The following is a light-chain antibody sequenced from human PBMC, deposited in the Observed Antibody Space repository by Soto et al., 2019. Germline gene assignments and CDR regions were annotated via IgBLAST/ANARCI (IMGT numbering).Light chain of an antibody. Sequence: QSVLTQPPSASGTPGQRVTISCSGSSSNIGSNTVNWFQQLPGTAPKLLIYSNNHRPSAVPDRFSGSKSGTSASLAISGLQSDDEADYYCAAWDDSLNGVVFGGGTKLTVL. CDR3: AAWDDSLNGVV. V-gene: IGLV1-44*01. CDR1: SSNIGSNT. CDR2: SNN. J-gene: IGLJ2*01.